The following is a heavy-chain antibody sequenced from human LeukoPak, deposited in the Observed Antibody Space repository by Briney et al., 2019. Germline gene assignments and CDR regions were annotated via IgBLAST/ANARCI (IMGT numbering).Heavy chain of an antibody. V-gene: IGHV3-33*06. CDR3: AKGRQTYYDFWSGYLKPGLCGMDV. CDR2: IWYDGSNK. D-gene: IGHD3-3*01. J-gene: IGHJ6*02. CDR1: GFTFSSYG. Sequence: PGRSLRLSCAASGFTFSSYGMHWVRQAPGKGLEWVAVIWYDGSNKYYADSVKGRFTISRDNSKNTLYLQMNSLRAEDTAVYYCAKGRQTYYDFWSGYLKPGLCGMDVWGQGTTVTVSS.